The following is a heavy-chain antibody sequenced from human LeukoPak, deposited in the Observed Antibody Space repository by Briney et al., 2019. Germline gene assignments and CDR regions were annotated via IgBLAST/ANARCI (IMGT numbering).Heavy chain of an antibody. Sequence: GGSLRLSCAASGFTFSSYWMHWVRQAPGKGLVWVSRINSDGSSASYADSVKGRFTISRDNAKNTLYLQMNSLRAEDTAVYYCARSRDSSGYYFGRWGQGTLVTVSS. CDR2: INSDGSSA. V-gene: IGHV3-74*01. D-gene: IGHD3-22*01. CDR1: GFTFSSYW. J-gene: IGHJ4*02. CDR3: ARSRDSSGYYFGR.